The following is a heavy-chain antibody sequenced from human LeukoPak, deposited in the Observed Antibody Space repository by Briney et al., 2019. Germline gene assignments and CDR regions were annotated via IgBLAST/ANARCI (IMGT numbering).Heavy chain of an antibody. J-gene: IGHJ5*02. CDR2: IWYDGSNK. CDR3: ARGCGYYDSSGYCVVDP. CDR1: GFTFSSYG. V-gene: IGHV3-33*01. Sequence: PGGSLRLSCAASGFTFSSYGMHWVRQAPGKGLEWVAVIWYDGSNKYYADSVKGRFTISRDNSKNTLYLQMNSLRAEDTAVYYCARGCGYYDSSGYCVVDPWGQGTLVTVSS. D-gene: IGHD3-22*01.